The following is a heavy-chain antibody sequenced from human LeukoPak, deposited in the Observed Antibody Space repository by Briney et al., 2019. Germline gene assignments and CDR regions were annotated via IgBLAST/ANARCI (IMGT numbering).Heavy chain of an antibody. D-gene: IGHD3-22*01. Sequence: ASVKVSCKASGYTFTSYGISWVRQAPGQGLEWMGWISAYNGNTNYAQKPQGRVTMTTDTSTSTAYMELRSLRSDDTAVYYCARDRLPDYYDSSGHIDYWGQGTLVTVSS. CDR3: ARDRLPDYYDSSGHIDY. CDR1: GYTFTSYG. V-gene: IGHV1-18*01. CDR2: ISAYNGNT. J-gene: IGHJ4*02.